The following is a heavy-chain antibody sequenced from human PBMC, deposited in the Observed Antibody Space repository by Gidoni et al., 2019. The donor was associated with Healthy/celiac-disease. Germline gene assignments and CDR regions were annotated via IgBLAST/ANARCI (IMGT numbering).Heavy chain of an antibody. CDR3: AKAWVPGYSSSWYS. V-gene: IGHV3-9*01. D-gene: IGHD6-13*01. Sequence: EVQLVESGGGLVQPGRSLRLSCAASGLHFYDYAMHWVRPAPGKGLEWVSGISWKSGSIGYADSVKGRFTISRDNAKNSLYLQMNSLRAEDTALYYCAKAWVPGYSSSWYSWGQGTLVTVSS. J-gene: IGHJ4*02. CDR2: ISWKSGSI. CDR1: GLHFYDYA.